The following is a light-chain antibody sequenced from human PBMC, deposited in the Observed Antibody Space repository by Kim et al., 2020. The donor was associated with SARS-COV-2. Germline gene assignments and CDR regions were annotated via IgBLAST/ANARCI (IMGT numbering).Light chain of an antibody. CDR3: NSRDSSGNHLYV. Sequence: SSELTQDPAVSVALGQTVRITCQGDSLRSYYASWYQQKPGQAPVLVIYGKNNRPSGIPDRFSGSSSGNTASLTIPGAQAEDEADYYSNSRDSSGNHLYVF. CDR2: GKN. J-gene: IGLJ1*01. V-gene: IGLV3-19*01. CDR1: SLRSYY.